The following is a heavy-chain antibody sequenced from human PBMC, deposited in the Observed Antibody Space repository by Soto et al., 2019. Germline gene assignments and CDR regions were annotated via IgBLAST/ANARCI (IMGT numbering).Heavy chain of an antibody. Sequence: PGGSLRLSCVASGFTFDNFWVNWVRQAPGKGPEWVANMKPDGSQIYYVDSVKGRFTISRDNAKNSLYLQMNSLRAEDTAVYYCARGWSIYFDSWGQGTLVTVSS. CDR3: ARGWSIYFDS. V-gene: IGHV3-7*01. CDR1: GFTFDNFW. J-gene: IGHJ4*02. D-gene: IGHD2-8*01. CDR2: MKPDGSQI.